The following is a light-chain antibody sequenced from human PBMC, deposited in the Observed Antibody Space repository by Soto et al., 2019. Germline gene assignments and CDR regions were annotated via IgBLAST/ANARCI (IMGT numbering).Light chain of an antibody. CDR1: SSDVVAYNY. CDR3: TSYAGTYSVFYV. CDR2: EVS. V-gene: IGLV2-8*01. Sequence: QSVPSQPRPEYGPHGQSVTISCTGTSSDVVAYNYVSWYQQLPGKSPKLIIYEVSKRPSGVPDRFSGSKSGNTASLTVSGLQAEDEADYYCTSYAGTYSVFYVFGTGTKVTV. J-gene: IGLJ1*01.